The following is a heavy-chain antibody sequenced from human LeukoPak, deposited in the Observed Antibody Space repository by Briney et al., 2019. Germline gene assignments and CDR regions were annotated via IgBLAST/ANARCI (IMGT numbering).Heavy chain of an antibody. Sequence: PSETLSLTCAVYGGSFSGYYWSWLRQPPGKGLEWIGEINHSGSTNCNSSLKSRVIISVDTSKNQFSLRLTSVTAADTAICYCAREFADTTGCYWGQGILVTVSS. CDR3: AREFADTTGCY. CDR1: GGSFSGYY. D-gene: IGHD6-19*01. J-gene: IGHJ4*02. CDR2: INHSGST. V-gene: IGHV4-34*01.